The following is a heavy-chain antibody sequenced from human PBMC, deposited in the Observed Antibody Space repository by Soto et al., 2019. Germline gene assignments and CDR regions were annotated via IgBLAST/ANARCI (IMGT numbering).Heavy chain of an antibody. CDR3: ARTLTRSIAARYFDY. CDR2: ISSSSSTI. CDR1: GFTFSSYN. V-gene: IGHV3-48*02. D-gene: IGHD6-6*01. Sequence: GGSLRLSCAASGFTFSSYNMNWVRQAPGKGLEWVSYISSSSSTIYYADSVKGRFTISRDNAKNSLYLQMNSLRDEDTAVYYCARTLTRSIAARYFDYWGQGTLVTVSS. J-gene: IGHJ4*02.